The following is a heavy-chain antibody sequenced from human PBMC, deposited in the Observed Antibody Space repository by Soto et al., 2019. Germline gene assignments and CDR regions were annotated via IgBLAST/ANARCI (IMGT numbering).Heavy chain of an antibody. Sequence: QVQLVESGGGVVQPGRSLRLSCAASGFTFSSYGMHWVRQAPGKGLEWVAVISYDGSNKYYADSVKGRFTISRDNSKNTLDLQMNSLSAEDTAVYYCAKEEDSSGWYNWFDPWGQGTLVTVSS. CDR3: AKEEDSSGWYNWFDP. CDR1: GFTFSSYG. V-gene: IGHV3-30*18. J-gene: IGHJ5*02. CDR2: ISYDGSNK. D-gene: IGHD6-19*01.